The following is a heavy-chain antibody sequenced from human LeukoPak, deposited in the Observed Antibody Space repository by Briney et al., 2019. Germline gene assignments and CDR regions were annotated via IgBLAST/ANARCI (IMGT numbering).Heavy chain of an antibody. Sequence: TGGSLRLSCAVSGITLSNYGMSWVRQAPGKGLEWVAGLSGSGGGTNCADSVQGRFTISRDNPKNTLYLQMNSLRAEGTAVYFCAKRGVVIRVFLVGFHKEAYYFDSWGQGALVTVSS. CDR1: GITLSNYG. V-gene: IGHV3-23*01. CDR2: LSGSGGGT. D-gene: IGHD3-10*01. CDR3: AKRGVVIRVFLVGFHKEAYYFDS. J-gene: IGHJ4*02.